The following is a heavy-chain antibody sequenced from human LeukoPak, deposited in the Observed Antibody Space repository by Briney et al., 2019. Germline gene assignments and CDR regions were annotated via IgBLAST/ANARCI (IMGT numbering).Heavy chain of an antibody. CDR1: GFTFTSSA. Sequence: SVKVSCKASGFTFTSSAMQWVRQARGQRLEWIGWIVVGSGNTNYAQKFQGRVTITRDMSTSTAYMELSSLRSEDTAVYYCAAAGDDYGDYATWGQGTLVTVSS. V-gene: IGHV1-58*02. CDR2: IVVGSGNT. CDR3: AAAGDDYGDYAT. D-gene: IGHD4-17*01. J-gene: IGHJ5*02.